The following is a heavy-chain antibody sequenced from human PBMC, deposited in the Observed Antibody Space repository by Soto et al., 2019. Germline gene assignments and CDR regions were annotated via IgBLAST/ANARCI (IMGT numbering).Heavy chain of an antibody. D-gene: IGHD3-10*01. Sequence: GGSLRLSCAASGFTFSSYGMHWVRQAPGKGLEWVAVISYDGSNKYYADSVKGRFTISRDNSKNSLYLQLNSLRAEDTAVYYCAKDQGRRGLWFGEENWFDPGGQGTLVTVSS. CDR3: AKDQGRRGLWFGEENWFDP. V-gene: IGHV3-30*18. J-gene: IGHJ5*02. CDR1: GFTFSSYG. CDR2: ISYDGSNK.